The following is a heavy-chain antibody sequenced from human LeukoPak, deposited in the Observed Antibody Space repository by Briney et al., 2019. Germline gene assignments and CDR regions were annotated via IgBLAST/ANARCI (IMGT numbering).Heavy chain of an antibody. V-gene: IGHV1-18*01. D-gene: IGHD2-21*01. CDR1: GYTFTSYG. CDR2: ISAYNGNT. CDR3: ARSIANTGFYSY. Sequence: ASVKVSCKASGYTFTSYGISWVRQAPGQGLEWMGWISAYNGNTNYAQKLQGRVTMSADTSTSTAYMELRSLRSDDTAVYYCARSIANTGFYSYWGQGTLVTVSS. J-gene: IGHJ4*02.